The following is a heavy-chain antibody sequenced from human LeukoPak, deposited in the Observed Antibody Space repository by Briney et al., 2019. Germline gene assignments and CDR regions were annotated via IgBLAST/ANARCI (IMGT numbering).Heavy chain of an antibody. CDR3: ARGLHSGWYRYYYYGMDV. Sequence: APVKVSCKASVYTFTSYDINWVRPATGQGLERMGWMYPNRGNTGYAQKFQGRVTMTRNTSISTAYMELSSLRSEDTAVYYCARGLHSGWYRYYYYGMDVWGQGTTVTVSS. J-gene: IGHJ6*02. CDR2: MYPNRGNT. D-gene: IGHD6-19*01. CDR1: VYTFTSYD. V-gene: IGHV1-8*01.